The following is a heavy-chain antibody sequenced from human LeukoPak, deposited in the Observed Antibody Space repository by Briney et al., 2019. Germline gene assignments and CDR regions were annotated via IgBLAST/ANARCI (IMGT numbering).Heavy chain of an antibody. Sequence: GGSLRLSCAASGFTFSSYEMNWVRQAPGKGLEWVSYISSRGITIYYADSVGGRFDIPRDNAKNSLYLQMNSLRAEDTAVYYCARDLPYGISDYPPGIWGQGTPVTVSS. D-gene: IGHD3-22*01. CDR2: ISSRGITI. CDR1: GFTFSSYE. J-gene: IGHJ4*02. V-gene: IGHV3-48*03. CDR3: ARDLPYGISDYPPGI.